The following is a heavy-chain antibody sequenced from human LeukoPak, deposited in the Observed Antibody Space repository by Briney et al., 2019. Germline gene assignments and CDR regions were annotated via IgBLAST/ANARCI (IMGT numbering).Heavy chain of an antibody. D-gene: IGHD3-10*01. Sequence: GGSLRLSCAASGFTFSSYAMSWVRQAPGKGLEWVAVISYDGSNKYYADSVKGRFTISRDNSKNTLYLQMNSLRAEDTAVYYCARDYYGSGRPLVDWGQGTLVTVSS. V-gene: IGHV3-30*04. CDR2: ISYDGSNK. CDR1: GFTFSSYA. J-gene: IGHJ4*02. CDR3: ARDYYGSGRPLVD.